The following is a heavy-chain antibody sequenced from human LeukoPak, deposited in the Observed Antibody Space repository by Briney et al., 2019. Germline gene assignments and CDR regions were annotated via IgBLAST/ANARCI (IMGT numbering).Heavy chain of an antibody. CDR2: IYTSGST. Sequence: SETLSLTCTVSGGSISSYYWSWIRQPAGKGLEWIGRIYTSGSTNYNPSLKSRVTISVDKSKNQFSLKLSSVTAADTAVYYCASRGWLQLPNPPYYYYMDVWGKGTTVTVSS. CDR1: GGSISSYY. D-gene: IGHD5-24*01. CDR3: ASRGWLQLPNPPYYYYMDV. J-gene: IGHJ6*03. V-gene: IGHV4-4*07.